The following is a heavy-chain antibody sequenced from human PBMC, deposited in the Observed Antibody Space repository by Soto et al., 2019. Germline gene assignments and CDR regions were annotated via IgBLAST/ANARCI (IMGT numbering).Heavy chain of an antibody. Sequence: ASVKVSCKASGYTFTSYDINWVRQATGQGLEWMGWMNPNSGNTGYAQKFQGRVTMTRNTSISTAYMELSSLRSEDTAVYYCARDDFWSGYLGMYYFDNWGQGTQVTVSS. J-gene: IGHJ4*02. CDR2: MNPNSGNT. D-gene: IGHD3-3*01. CDR1: GYTFTSYD. V-gene: IGHV1-8*01. CDR3: ARDDFWSGYLGMYYFDN.